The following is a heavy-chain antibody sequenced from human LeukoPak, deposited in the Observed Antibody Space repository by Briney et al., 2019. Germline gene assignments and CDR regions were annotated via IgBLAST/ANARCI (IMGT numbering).Heavy chain of an antibody. CDR1: GFTFSDSA. CDR2: INPSGGST. J-gene: IGHJ4*02. Sequence: GGSLGLSCAASGFTFSDSAMHWVRQAPGQGLEWMGIINPSGGSTSYAQKFQGRVTMTRDMSTSTVYMELSSLRSEDTAVYYCARDPRDYWGQGTLVTVSS. V-gene: IGHV1-46*01. CDR3: ARDPRDY.